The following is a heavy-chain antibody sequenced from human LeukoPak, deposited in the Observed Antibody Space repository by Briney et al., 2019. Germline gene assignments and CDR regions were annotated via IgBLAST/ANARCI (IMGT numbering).Heavy chain of an antibody. CDR1: GFSFGTYG. D-gene: IGHD5-12*01. CDR3: ARGPSGYYYFED. CDR2: INRNGIST. V-gene: IGHV3-20*04. Sequence: PGGSLRFSCAASGFSFGTYGMTWVRQVPGKGLEWVSGINRNGISTLYADSVKGRFTISRDNAKNSLYLQMNSLRAEDNALYYCARGPSGYYYFEDWGQGTLVTVS. J-gene: IGHJ4*02.